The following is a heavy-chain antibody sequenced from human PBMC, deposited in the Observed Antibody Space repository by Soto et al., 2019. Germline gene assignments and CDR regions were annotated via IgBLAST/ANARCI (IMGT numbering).Heavy chain of an antibody. V-gene: IGHV4-31*03. Sequence: QVQLQESGPGLVKPSQTLSLTCTVSGGSISSGGYYWSWIRQHPGKGLEWIGYIYYSGSTYYNPSLKSRVTISVDTSKNQCFLKLSSVTAADTAVYYCAREGHDVYGARYFDYWGQGTLVTVSS. CDR3: AREGHDVYGARYFDY. J-gene: IGHJ4*02. CDR2: IYYSGST. D-gene: IGHD1-26*01. CDR1: GGSISSGGYY.